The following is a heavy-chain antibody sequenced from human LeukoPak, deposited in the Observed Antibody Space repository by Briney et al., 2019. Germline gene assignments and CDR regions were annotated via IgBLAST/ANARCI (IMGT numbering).Heavy chain of an antibody. D-gene: IGHD3-22*01. J-gene: IGHJ4*02. CDR1: GGTFSSYA. V-gene: IGHV1-69*04. CDR3: ARHSSGSLYYFDY. Sequence: ASVNVSCTASGGTFSSYAISWVRQASGQGLEWMGRIIPILGIANYAQKFQGRVTITADKSTSTAYMELSSLRSEDTAVYYCARHSSGSLYYFDYWGQGTLVTVSS. CDR2: IIPILGIA.